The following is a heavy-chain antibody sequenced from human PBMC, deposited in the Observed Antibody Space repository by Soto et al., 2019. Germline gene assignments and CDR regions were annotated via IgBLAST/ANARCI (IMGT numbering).Heavy chain of an antibody. CDR3: ARDTYLDSSGPTYYYYYGIDV. Sequence: GGSLRLSCAASGFTFTDYARHWVRQAPGKGLEWVAVISYDGGKKYYADSVKGRFTISRDNSKNTVYLQMNSLRVEDTAVYYCARDTYLDSSGPTYYYYYGIDVWGQGTTVTVSS. CDR1: GFTFTDYA. D-gene: IGHD3-22*01. V-gene: IGHV3-30-3*01. J-gene: IGHJ6*02. CDR2: ISYDGGKK.